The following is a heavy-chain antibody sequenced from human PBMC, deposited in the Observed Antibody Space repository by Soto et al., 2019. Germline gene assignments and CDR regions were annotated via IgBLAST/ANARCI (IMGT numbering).Heavy chain of an antibody. D-gene: IGHD3-22*01. Sequence: SETLSLTCTVSGGSISSGGYYWSWIRQHPGKGLEWIGYIYYSGSTYYNPSLKSRVTISVDTSKNQFSLKLSSVTAADTAVYYCASNYYDSSGYYGAEYFQHWGQGTLVTVSS. CDR3: ASNYYDSSGYYGAEYFQH. CDR2: IYYSGST. CDR1: GGSISSGGYY. J-gene: IGHJ1*01. V-gene: IGHV4-31*03.